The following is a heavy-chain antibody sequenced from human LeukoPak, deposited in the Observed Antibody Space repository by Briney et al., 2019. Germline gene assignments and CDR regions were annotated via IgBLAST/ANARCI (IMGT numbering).Heavy chain of an antibody. CDR1: GFTFSDHY. D-gene: IGHD2-21*02. Sequence: GGTLRLSCAASGFTFSDHYMDWVRQAPGKGLEWVGRIRNKANSYTTKYAASVKGKCTISRDDSKNSLYVQMNSLKTEDTAVYYCRFVVVTGQFDYWGQGTLVTVSS. CDR3: RFVVVTGQFDY. V-gene: IGHV3-72*01. J-gene: IGHJ4*02. CDR2: IRNKANSYTT.